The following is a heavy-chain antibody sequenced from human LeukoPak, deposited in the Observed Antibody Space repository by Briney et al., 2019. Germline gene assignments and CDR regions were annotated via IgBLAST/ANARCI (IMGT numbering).Heavy chain of an antibody. CDR2: ISSSSSYI. J-gene: IGHJ4*02. Sequence: PGGSLRLSCAASGFTFSSYSMNWVRQAPGKGLEWVSSISSSSSYIYYADSVKGRFTISRDNAKNSLYLQMNSLRAEDTAVYYCARGNAAARGFEYWGQGTLVTVSS. CDR1: GFTFSSYS. V-gene: IGHV3-21*01. CDR3: ARGNAAARGFEY. D-gene: IGHD6-13*01.